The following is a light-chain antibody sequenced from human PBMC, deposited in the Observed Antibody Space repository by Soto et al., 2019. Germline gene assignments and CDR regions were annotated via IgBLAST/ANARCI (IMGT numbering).Light chain of an antibody. CDR3: QQCSFSPRT. Sequence: EIVLTQSPVSLSLSPVERATLSFRASQSVTNNYLDWFQQKPGQAPRLLTYDASIRADGIPDRFSGSGSETDFTLTISRLEPEDSAVYYCQQCSFSPRTFGQGTKVDIK. CDR2: DAS. CDR1: QSVTNNY. J-gene: IGKJ1*01. V-gene: IGKV3-20*01.